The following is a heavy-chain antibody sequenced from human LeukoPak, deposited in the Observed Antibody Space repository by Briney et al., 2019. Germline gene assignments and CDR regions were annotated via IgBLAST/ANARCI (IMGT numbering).Heavy chain of an antibody. CDR2: ITNSGSDI. J-gene: IGHJ4*02. D-gene: IGHD6-13*01. V-gene: IGHV3-11*01. CDR1: GFTFSDFH. Sequence: GGSLRLSCVVSGFTFSDFHMSWLRQAPGKGLEWISYITNSGSDIEYADSVKGRFTISWDNAKKSLYLEMNTLRAEDTAIYYCACPYRSRFDYWGQGTLGTVSS. CDR3: ACPYRSRFDY.